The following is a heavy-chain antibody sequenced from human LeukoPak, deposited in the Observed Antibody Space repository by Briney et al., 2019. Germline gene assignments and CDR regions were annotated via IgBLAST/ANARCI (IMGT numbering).Heavy chain of an antibody. CDR1: GGSISSSSYY. V-gene: IGHV4-39*01. D-gene: IGHD3-3*01. J-gene: IGHJ4*02. Sequence: PSETLSLTCTVSGGSISSSSYYWGWIRQPPGKGLEWIGSIYSSGSTYYNPSLKSRVTISVDTSENQFSLKLSSVTAADTAVYYCATNEWSGYYFEYWGQGTLVPVSS. CDR3: ATNEWSGYYFEY. CDR2: IYSSGST.